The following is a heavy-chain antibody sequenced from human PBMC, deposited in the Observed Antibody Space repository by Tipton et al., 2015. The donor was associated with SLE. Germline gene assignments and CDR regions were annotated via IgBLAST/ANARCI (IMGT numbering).Heavy chain of an antibody. CDR2: FNPSGGST. J-gene: IGHJ6*02. V-gene: IGHV1-46*01. D-gene: IGHD1-1*01. CDR1: GYTFTNYY. Sequence: QLVQSGAEVKMPGASVKVSCKASGYTFTNYYIHWVRQAPGQVLEWMGVFNPSGGSTSYAQKFQGRVTLTRDTSISTAYMELSRLRSEDTAVYFCARETTETRDGLDVWGQGTTIIVSS. CDR3: ARETTETRDGLDV.